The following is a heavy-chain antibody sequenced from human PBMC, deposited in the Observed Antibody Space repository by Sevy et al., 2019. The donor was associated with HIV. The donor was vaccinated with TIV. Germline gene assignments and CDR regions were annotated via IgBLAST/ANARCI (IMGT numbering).Heavy chain of an antibody. J-gene: IGHJ4*02. CDR1: GGSITSLY. V-gene: IGHV4-59*08. Sequence: SETLSLTCTVSGGSITSLYWNWIRQPPGKGLEWIANTYYNGHINYNPSLKSRLTLSLDTSKNQFSLRLSSVTAADTAMYYCAGENAWGRGYSWVQGTLVTVSS. CDR2: TYYNGHI. D-gene: IGHD1-26*01. CDR3: AGENAWGRGYS.